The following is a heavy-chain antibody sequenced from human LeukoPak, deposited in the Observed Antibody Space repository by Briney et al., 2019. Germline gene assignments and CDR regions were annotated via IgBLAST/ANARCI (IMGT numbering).Heavy chain of an antibody. Sequence: SETLSLTCTVSGGSVSSGSYYWSWIRQPPGKGLEWIGYTYYSGSTNYNPSLKSRVTISVDTSKNQFSLKLSSVTAADTAVYYCAREAYGGSSGFDYWGQGTLVTVSS. CDR2: TYYSGST. CDR1: GGSVSSGSYY. CDR3: AREAYGGSSGFDY. J-gene: IGHJ4*02. V-gene: IGHV4-61*01. D-gene: IGHD4-23*01.